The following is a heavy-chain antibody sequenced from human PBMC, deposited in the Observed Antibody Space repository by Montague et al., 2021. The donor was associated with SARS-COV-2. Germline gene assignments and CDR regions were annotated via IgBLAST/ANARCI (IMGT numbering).Heavy chain of an antibody. Sequence: SETLSLTCTVSGGSISSSSYYWVWIRQPPGKGLEWIGSIYYSGSTYYXXXLKSRVTISVGTSKSQFSLKLSSVTAADTAVYYCARLGRQQLVRLSGMDVWGQGTTVTVSS. D-gene: IGHD6-13*01. V-gene: IGHV4-39*07. CDR2: IYYSGST. CDR3: ARLGRQQLVRLSGMDV. CDR1: GGSISSSSYY. J-gene: IGHJ6*02.